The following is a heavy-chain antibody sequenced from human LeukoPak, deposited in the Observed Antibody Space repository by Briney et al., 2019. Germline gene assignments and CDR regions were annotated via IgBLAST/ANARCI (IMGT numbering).Heavy chain of an antibody. CDR1: GFMFSDCW. CDR2: IDKGGSEK. D-gene: IGHD5-24*01. Sequence: GGSLRLFCVASGFMFSDCWMSWVRQAPGKGLEWVADIDKGGSEKDYVDSVSGRFTISRDNAKNAVYLQIDSLRAEDTAVYYCATYTNGMAGDVWGQRTRVTVFS. CDR3: ATYTNGMAGDV. V-gene: IGHV3-7*01. J-gene: IGHJ6*02.